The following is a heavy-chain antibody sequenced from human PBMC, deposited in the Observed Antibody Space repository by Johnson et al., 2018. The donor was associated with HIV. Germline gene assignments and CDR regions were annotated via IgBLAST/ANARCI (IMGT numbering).Heavy chain of an antibody. V-gene: IGHV3-30*04. Sequence: QVQLVESGGGVVQPGKSLRLSCAASGFTFTTYSMHWVRQAPGTGLEWVAVISYDGSNKYYADSVKGRFTISRDNSKNTLYLQMNSLRAEDTAVYYCAKEGLRSSLRSGDAFDIWGHGTLVTVSS. CDR3: AKEGLRSSLRSGDAFDI. D-gene: IGHD6-13*01. CDR1: GFTFTTYS. CDR2: ISYDGSNK. J-gene: IGHJ3*02.